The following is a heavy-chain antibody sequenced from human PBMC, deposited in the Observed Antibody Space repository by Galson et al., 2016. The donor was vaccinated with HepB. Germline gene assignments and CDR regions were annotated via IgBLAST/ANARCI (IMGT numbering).Heavy chain of an antibody. CDR1: GFSLSTYGMG. CDR2: IYWDDDK. Sequence: PALVKPTQTLTLTCTFPGFSLSTYGMGVAWIRQPPGKALEWLAPIYWDDDKNYSPSLKTRLAVTKDTSKNHVVLTMTNMDPVDTATYSCVHYVHCSGDTCHKEETFDIWGQGTLVTVSS. V-gene: IGHV2-5*02. J-gene: IGHJ3*02. CDR3: VHYVHCSGDTCHKEETFDI. D-gene: IGHD2-15*01.